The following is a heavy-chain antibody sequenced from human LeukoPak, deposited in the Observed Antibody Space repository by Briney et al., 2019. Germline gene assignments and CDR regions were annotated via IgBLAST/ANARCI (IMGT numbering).Heavy chain of an antibody. V-gene: IGHV3-74*01. CDR1: GFTFSSYW. D-gene: IGHD3-3*01. J-gene: IGHJ4*02. Sequence: GGSLRLSCAASGFTFSSYWMHWVRQAPGKGLVWVSNINSDGSSTSYADSVKGRFTISRDNAKNTLYLQMNSLRAEDTAVYYCASEGVHYDFWSGYYTYRSYYFDYWGQGTLVTVSS. CDR3: ASEGVHYDFWSGYYTYRSYYFDY. CDR2: INSDGSST.